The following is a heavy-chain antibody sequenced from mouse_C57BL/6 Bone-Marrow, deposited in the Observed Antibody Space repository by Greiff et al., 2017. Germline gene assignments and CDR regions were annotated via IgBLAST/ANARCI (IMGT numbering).Heavy chain of an antibody. J-gene: IGHJ4*01. CDR3: ARSDRIYYSGSIYHAMDY. V-gene: IGHV1-63*01. D-gene: IGHD1-1*01. Sequence: QVQLQQSGAELVRPGTSVKMSCKASGYTFTNYWIGWAKQRPGHGLEWIGDIYPGGGYTNYNEKFKGKATLTADKSSSTAYMQFNSLTSDDSAIYYCARSDRIYYSGSIYHAMDYWGRGTSVTVSA. CDR1: GYTFTNYW. CDR2: IYPGGGYT.